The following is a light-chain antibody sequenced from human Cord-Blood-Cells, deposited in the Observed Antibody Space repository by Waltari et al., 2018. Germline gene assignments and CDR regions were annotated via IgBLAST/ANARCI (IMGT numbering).Light chain of an antibody. V-gene: IGLV2-14*01. J-gene: IGLJ1*01. CDR3: SSYTSSSTLDV. CDR1: SSDVGGYNY. CDR2: EVS. Sequence: QSALTQPASVSGSPGQSITISCTGTSSDVGGYNYVSWYQQHPGKAPKLMIYEVSNRPSGVFNRFSGSKSGNTASLTISGLQAEDEADYYCSSYTSSSTLDVFGTGTKVTVL.